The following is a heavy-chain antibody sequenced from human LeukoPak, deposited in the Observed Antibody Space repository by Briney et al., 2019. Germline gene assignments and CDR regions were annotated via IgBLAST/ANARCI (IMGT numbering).Heavy chain of an antibody. D-gene: IGHD2-2*01. V-gene: IGHV4-4*07. Sequence: PSETLSLTCTVSGGSISSYYWSWIRQPAGKGLEWIGRIYTSGSTNYNPSLKSRVTMSVDTSKNQFSLKLSSVTAADTAVYYCARDCSSTSCSLYYYYYMDVWGKGTTVTVSS. CDR3: ARDCSSTSCSLYYYYYMDV. CDR1: GGSISSYY. CDR2: IYTSGST. J-gene: IGHJ6*03.